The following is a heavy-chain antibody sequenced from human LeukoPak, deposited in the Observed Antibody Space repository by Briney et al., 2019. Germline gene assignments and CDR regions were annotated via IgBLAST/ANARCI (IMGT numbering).Heavy chain of an antibody. Sequence: GASVKVSCKASGYTFTSYYMHWVRQAPGQGLEWMGIINPSGGGTSYAQKFQGRVTMTRDTSTSTVYMELSSLRSEDTAVYYCAREVSVYCSGGSCYGEFDYWGQGTLVTVSS. CDR1: GYTFTSYY. V-gene: IGHV1-46*01. CDR2: INPSGGGT. J-gene: IGHJ4*02. CDR3: AREVSVYCSGGSCYGEFDY. D-gene: IGHD2-15*01.